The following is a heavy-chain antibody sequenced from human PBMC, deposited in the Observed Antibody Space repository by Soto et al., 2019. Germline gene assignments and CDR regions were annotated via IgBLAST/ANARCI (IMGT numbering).Heavy chain of an antibody. D-gene: IGHD5-12*01. Sequence: QVHLVQSGAEVKKPGSSVNVSCKASGGTFSNYAITWVRQAPGQGLEWVGRIIPIFGTTNVAQKFQGRVTITADESTTTAYIERSGLRSDDTAVYYCAKDGGADGYFGNWLDPWGQGTLVTVSS. V-gene: IGHV1-69*15. CDR1: GGTFSNYA. J-gene: IGHJ5*02. CDR2: IIPIFGTT. CDR3: AKDGGADGYFGNWLDP.